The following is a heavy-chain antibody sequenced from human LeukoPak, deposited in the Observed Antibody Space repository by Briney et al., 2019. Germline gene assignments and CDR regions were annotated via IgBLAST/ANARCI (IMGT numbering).Heavy chain of an antibody. Sequence: GGSLRLSCAASGFAFSSCALSWVRQAPGKGLEWVSTVNNAGGTYYPDSVKGRFTISRDNSKNTLYLQMNSLRAEDTAIYYCATRGGGAALGDFDLWGGGTLVTVS. V-gene: IGHV3-23*01. CDR1: GFAFSSCA. CDR2: VNNAGGT. D-gene: IGHD3-10*01. CDR3: ATRGGGAALGDFDL. J-gene: IGHJ2*01.